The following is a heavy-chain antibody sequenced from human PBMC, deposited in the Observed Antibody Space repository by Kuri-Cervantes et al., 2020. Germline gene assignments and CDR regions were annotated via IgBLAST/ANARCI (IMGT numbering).Heavy chain of an antibody. Sequence: GGSLRLSCATSGFNFNYAWMSWVRQAPGKGLEWVGRIKSKSDGGTTDYAVPVTGRFIISRDDSQATLYLQMNSLTAGDTAVYYCARVYQFGELLYRDYYGMDVWGQGTTVTVSS. D-gene: IGHD3-10*01. CDR1: GFNFNYAW. CDR2: IKSKSDGGTT. J-gene: IGHJ6*02. V-gene: IGHV3-15*01. CDR3: ARVYQFGELLYRDYYGMDV.